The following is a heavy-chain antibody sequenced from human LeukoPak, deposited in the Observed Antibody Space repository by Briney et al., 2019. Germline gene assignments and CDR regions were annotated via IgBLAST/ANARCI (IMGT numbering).Heavy chain of an antibody. J-gene: IGHJ5*02. CDR1: GYTFTSYY. CDR2: INPSGGSA. D-gene: IGHD1-14*01. V-gene: IGHV1-46*01. Sequence: ASVKVSCKASGYTFTSYYMHWVRQAPGQGLEWMGIINPSGGSASYAQKFQGRVTMTRDTSTNTVYMELSSLRSEDTAVYYCAGQPGQGNWFDPWGQGTLVTVSS. CDR3: AGQPGQGNWFDP.